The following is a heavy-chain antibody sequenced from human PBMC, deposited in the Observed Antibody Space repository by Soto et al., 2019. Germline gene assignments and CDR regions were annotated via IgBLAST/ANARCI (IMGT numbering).Heavy chain of an antibody. J-gene: IGHJ4*02. D-gene: IGHD4-17*01. CDR2: IIPILGIA. CDR1: GGTFSSYT. V-gene: IGHV1-69*02. Sequence: QVQLVQSGAEVKKPGSSVKVSCKASGGTFSSYTISWVRQAPGQGLEWMGRIIPILGIANYAQKFQGRVTITADKSTSTAYMELSSLRSEDTAVYYCALLSTVKTPIDYWGQGTLVTVSS. CDR3: ALLSTVKTPIDY.